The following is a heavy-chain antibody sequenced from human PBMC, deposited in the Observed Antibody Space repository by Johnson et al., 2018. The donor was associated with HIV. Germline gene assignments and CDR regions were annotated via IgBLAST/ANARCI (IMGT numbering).Heavy chain of an antibody. CDR1: GFTFSYYS. D-gene: IGHD3-3*01. CDR3: ASLINYNFWSGYSVSDAFDI. J-gene: IGHJ3*02. V-gene: IGHV3-30-3*01. CDR2: ISHDGSNK. Sequence: QVQLVESGGGVVQPGRSLRLSCAASGFTFSYYSMHWVRQAPGKGLEWVAVISHDGSNKYYADSVRGRFTITRDNSKNTLYLQMNSLRAEDTAVYYCASLINYNFWSGYSVSDAFDIWGQGTMVTVSS.